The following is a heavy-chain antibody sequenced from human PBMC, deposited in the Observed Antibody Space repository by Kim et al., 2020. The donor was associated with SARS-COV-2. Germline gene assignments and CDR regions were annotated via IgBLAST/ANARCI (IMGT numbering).Heavy chain of an antibody. J-gene: IGHJ3*02. CDR2: IWYDGSNK. CDR3: ARESRWFGELPYAFDI. Sequence: GGSLRLSCAASGFTFSSYGMHWVRQAPGKGLEWVAVIWYDGSNKYYADSVKGRFTISRDNSKNTLYLQMNSLRAEDTAVYYCARESRWFGELPYAFDIWGQGTMVTVSS. CDR1: GFTFSSYG. D-gene: IGHD3-10*01. V-gene: IGHV3-33*01.